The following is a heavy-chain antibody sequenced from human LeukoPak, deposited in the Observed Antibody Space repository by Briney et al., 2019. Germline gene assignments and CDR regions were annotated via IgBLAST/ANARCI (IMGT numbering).Heavy chain of an antibody. Sequence: PGGSLRLSCAASGFTFDDYAMHWVRQAPGKGLEWVSLISGDGGSTYYADSVKGRFTISRDNSKNSLYPQMNSLRTEDTALYYCAKDIRESRIVGATLGAFDIWGQGTMVTVSS. CDR1: GFTFDDYA. CDR3: AKDIRESRIVGATLGAFDI. V-gene: IGHV3-43*02. D-gene: IGHD1-26*01. J-gene: IGHJ3*02. CDR2: ISGDGGST.